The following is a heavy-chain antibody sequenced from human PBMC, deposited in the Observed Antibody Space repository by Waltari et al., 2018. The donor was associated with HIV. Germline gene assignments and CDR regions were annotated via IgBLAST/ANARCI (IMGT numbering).Heavy chain of an antibody. D-gene: IGHD3-10*01. CDR3: ARHGGGKFGSGSFSNYYFGVDV. J-gene: IGHJ6*02. Sequence: QVQLQESGPGLVKPSETLSLTCTVSGGSITNYYWSWIRQPPGKGLEWIGYIYFRGGTKYYPSLKSRPNIAIDSAKNPISLQMTSVTAADTATYYCARHGGGKFGSGSFSNYYFGVDVWGQGTTVTVSS. CDR2: IYFRGGT. V-gene: IGHV4-59*08. CDR1: GGSITNYY.